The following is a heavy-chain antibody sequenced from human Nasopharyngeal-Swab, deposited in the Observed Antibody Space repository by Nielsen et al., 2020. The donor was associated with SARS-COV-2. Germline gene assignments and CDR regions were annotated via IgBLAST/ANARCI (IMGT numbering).Heavy chain of an antibody. Sequence: WIRQPPGKGLEWIGEIYHSGSTNYNPSLKSRVTISVDKSKNQFSLKLSSVTAADTAVYYCARNGSSSSWSRGEGGYYYYMDVWGKGTTVTVSS. D-gene: IGHD6-13*01. CDR3: ARNGSSSSWSRGEGGYYYYMDV. CDR2: IYHSGST. V-gene: IGHV4-4*02. J-gene: IGHJ6*03.